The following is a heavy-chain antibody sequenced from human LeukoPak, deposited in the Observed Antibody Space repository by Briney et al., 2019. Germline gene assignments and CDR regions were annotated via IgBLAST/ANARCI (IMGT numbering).Heavy chain of an antibody. CDR2: ISYDGSNK. Sequence: PGGSLRLSCAASGFTFSSYSMHWVRQAPGKGLEWVAVISYDGSNKYYADSVKGRFTISRDNSKNTLYLQMNSLRAEDTAVYYCAKGAYYDFWSGYYGLLDYWGQGTLVTVSS. CDR3: AKGAYYDFWSGYYGLLDY. V-gene: IGHV3-30*18. J-gene: IGHJ4*02. D-gene: IGHD3-3*01. CDR1: GFTFSSYS.